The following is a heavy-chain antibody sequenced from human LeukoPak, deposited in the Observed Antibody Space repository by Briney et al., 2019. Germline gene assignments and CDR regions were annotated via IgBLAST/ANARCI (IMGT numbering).Heavy chain of an antibody. CDR3: ARMGVEDFDY. D-gene: IGHD3-16*01. CDR2: INPNSGGT. CDR1: GYTFTGYY. Sequence: ASVKVSCKASGYTFTGYYMHWVRQAPGQGLEWMGWINPNSGGTNYAQKFQGWVTMTRDTSISTAYMELSSLRSEDTAVYYCARMGVEDFDYWGQGTLVTVSS. J-gene: IGHJ4*02. V-gene: IGHV1-2*04.